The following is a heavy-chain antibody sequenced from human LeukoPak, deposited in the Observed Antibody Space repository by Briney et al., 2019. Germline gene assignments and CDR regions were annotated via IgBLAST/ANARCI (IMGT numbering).Heavy chain of an antibody. CDR2: INSDGSST. CDR1: GFTFSSYW. CDR3: ARDQIPSLTYYYYGMDV. V-gene: IGHV3-74*01. Sequence: GGSLRLSCAASGFTFSSYWMHWVRQAPGKGLVWVSRINSDGSSTSYADSVKGRFTISRDNAKNTLYLQMNSLRAEDTAVYYCARDQIPSLTYYYYGMDVWGQGTTVTVSS. J-gene: IGHJ6*02. D-gene: IGHD2-21*01.